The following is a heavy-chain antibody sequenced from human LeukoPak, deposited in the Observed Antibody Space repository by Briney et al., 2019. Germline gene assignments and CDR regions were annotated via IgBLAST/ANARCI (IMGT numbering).Heavy chain of an antibody. V-gene: IGHV5-51*01. Sequence: GEFLKISCKGSGYSFTSYWIGWVRQMPAKGLEWMGIIYPGDSDTRYSPAFQGQVTISADNSISTAYLQCSSLKASDTAMYSFERQDTAMVSRQTIGVFDYWGQGTLVTVSS. CDR1: GYSFTSYW. D-gene: IGHD5-18*01. CDR3: ERQDTAMVSRQTIGVFDY. J-gene: IGHJ4*02. CDR2: IYPGDSDT.